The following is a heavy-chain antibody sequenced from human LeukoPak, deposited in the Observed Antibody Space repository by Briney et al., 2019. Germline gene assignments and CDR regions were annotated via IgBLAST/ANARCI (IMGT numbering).Heavy chain of an antibody. CDR1: GYSISGGYY. D-gene: IGHD6-19*01. CDR3: ARNRIAVAGRGPYFDY. V-gene: IGHV4-38-2*01. CDR2: IYHSGNT. J-gene: IGHJ4*02. Sequence: SESLSLTCAVSGYSISGGYYWGYIRQSPGKGLEWIGSIYHSGNTYYNPSLKSRVTISVDTSKNQFSLKLSSVTAADTAVYYCARNRIAVAGRGPYFDYWGQGTLVTVSS.